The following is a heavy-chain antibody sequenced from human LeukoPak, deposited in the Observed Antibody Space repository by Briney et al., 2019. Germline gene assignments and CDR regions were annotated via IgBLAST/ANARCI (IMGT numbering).Heavy chain of an antibody. CDR2: ISGSGGST. CDR1: GFTFGSYA. D-gene: IGHD5-18*01. V-gene: IGHV3-23*01. J-gene: IGHJ5*02. CDR3: AKDRPGYSYGYR. Sequence: GGSLRLSCAASGFTFGSYAMSWVRQAPGKGLEWVSAISGSGGSTYYADSVKGRFTISRDNSKSTLYLQMNSLRAEDTAVYYCAKDRPGYSYGYRWGQGTLVTVSS.